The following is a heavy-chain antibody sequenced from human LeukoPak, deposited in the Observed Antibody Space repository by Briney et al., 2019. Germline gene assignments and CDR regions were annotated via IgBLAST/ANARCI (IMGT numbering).Heavy chain of an antibody. CDR3: ARGEGSGSYMSYFDY. CDR1: GGSFSGYY. J-gene: IGHJ4*02. CDR2: INHSGST. Sequence: SETLSLTCAVYGGSFSGYYWSWIRQPPGKRLEWIGEINHSGSTDYNPSLQSRVTISQDTSKKQFSLKLSSVIAADTAVYYCARGEGSGSYMSYFDYWGQGALVTVSS. D-gene: IGHD3-10*01. V-gene: IGHV4-34*01.